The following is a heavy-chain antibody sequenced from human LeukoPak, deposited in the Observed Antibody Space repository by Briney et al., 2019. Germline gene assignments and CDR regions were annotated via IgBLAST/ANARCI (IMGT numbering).Heavy chain of an antibody. CDR1: GFTSTSSA. CDR2: IVVGSGNT. CDR3: AAGGPAFSSSSVTAADY. Sequence: SEKVSCKASGFTSTSSAVQWVRQACGQRLEWIGWIVVGSGNTNYAQKFQERVTITRDMSTSTAYMELSSLRSEDTAVYYCAAGGPAFSSSSVTAADYWGQGTLVTVSS. D-gene: IGHD6-6*01. J-gene: IGHJ4*02. V-gene: IGHV1-58*01.